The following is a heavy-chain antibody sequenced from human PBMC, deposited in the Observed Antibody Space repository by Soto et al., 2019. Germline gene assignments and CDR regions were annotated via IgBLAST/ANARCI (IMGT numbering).Heavy chain of an antibody. CDR2: INPSGGST. V-gene: IGHV1-46*01. J-gene: IGHJ5*02. D-gene: IGHD3-22*01. CDR3: ARARTDSSGYGFDP. Sequence: ASGKVSFRASRYTFTRYYIHWVRQAPGQGLEWMGIINPSGGSTSYAQKFQGRVTMTRDTSTSTVYMELSSLRSEDTAVYYCARARTDSSGYGFDPWGQGTLVTVSS. CDR1: RYTFTRYY.